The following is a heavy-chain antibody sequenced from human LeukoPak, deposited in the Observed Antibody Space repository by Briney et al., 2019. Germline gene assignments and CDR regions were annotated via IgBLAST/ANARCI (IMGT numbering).Heavy chain of an antibody. D-gene: IGHD4-17*01. CDR2: INPNTGGT. CDR3: AISRDYGDYYFDS. CDR1: GYIFTGYY. J-gene: IGHJ4*02. V-gene: IGHV1-2*06. Sequence: ASVKVSCKASGYIFTGYYLHWVRQALGQGLEWMGRINPNTGGTDYAQKFQGRVTMTRDTSISTAYMEGSRLTSDDAAVYFCAISRDYGDYYFDSWGQGTLVTVSS.